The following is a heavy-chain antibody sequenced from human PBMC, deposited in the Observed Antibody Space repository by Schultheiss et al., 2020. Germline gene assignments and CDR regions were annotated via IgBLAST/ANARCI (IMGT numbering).Heavy chain of an antibody. Sequence: SQTLSLTCTVSGGSVSSGSYYWSWIRQPPGKGLEWIGYIYYSGTTNYNPSLKSRVTMSLDTSKNQFSLKLTSVTAADTAVYYCARETFGGLAWVWGQGILVTVSS. CDR3: ARETFGGLAWV. CDR2: IYYSGTT. CDR1: GGSVSSGSYY. V-gene: IGHV4-61*01. D-gene: IGHD3-16*01. J-gene: IGHJ4*02.